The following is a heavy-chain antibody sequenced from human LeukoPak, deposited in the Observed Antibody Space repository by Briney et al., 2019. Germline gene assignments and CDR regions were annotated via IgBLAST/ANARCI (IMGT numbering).Heavy chain of an antibody. CDR2: ISSSSSTI. CDR3: AKTPKSAVAGTMEY. D-gene: IGHD6-19*01. CDR1: GFTFSSYS. J-gene: IGHJ4*02. V-gene: IGHV3-48*01. Sequence: GGSLRLSCAASGFTFSSYSMNWVRQAPGKGLEWVSYISSSSSTIYYADSVKGRFTISRDNAKNSLYLQMNSLRAEDTAVYFCAKTPKSAVAGTMEYWGQGTLVTVSS.